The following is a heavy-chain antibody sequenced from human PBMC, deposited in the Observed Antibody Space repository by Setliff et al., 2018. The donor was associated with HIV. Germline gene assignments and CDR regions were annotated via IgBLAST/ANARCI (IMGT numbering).Heavy chain of an antibody. CDR1: GGSFSDHY. CDR2: INQSGIS. CDR3: ARGGGFWSGQLDC. J-gene: IGHJ4*02. D-gene: IGHD3-3*01. Sequence: SETLSLTCAVYGGSFSDHYWTWIRQPPGKGLEWIGEINQSGISNFNPSLKSRVTMPIDTPKNQFSLKLSSVTAADTAVYFCARGGGFWSGQLDCWGQGTLVTVSS. V-gene: IGHV4-34*01.